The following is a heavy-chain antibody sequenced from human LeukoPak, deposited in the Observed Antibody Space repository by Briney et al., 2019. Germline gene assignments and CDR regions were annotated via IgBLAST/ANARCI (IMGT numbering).Heavy chain of an antibody. V-gene: IGHV1-18*01. J-gene: IGHJ4*02. CDR3: ARDLATIQEGRFDY. D-gene: IGHD5-24*01. Sequence: GASVKVSCKASGYTFTSNGISWVRQAPGQGLEWMGWISAYNGNTNYAQKLQGRVTMTTDTSTSTAYMELRSLRSDDTAVYYCARDLATIQEGRFDYWGQGTLVTVSS. CDR2: ISAYNGNT. CDR1: GYTFTSNG.